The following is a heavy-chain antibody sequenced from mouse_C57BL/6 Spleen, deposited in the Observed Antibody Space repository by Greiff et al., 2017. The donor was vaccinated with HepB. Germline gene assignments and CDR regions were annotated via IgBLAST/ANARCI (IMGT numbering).Heavy chain of an antibody. CDR1: GFTFSSYA. V-gene: IGHV5-9-1*02. CDR3: TREKDYYGRGYFDV. CDR2: ISSGGDYI. Sequence: EVKLQESGEGLVKPGGSLKLSCAASGFTFSSYAMSWVRQTPEKRLEWVAYISSGGDYIYYADTVKGRFTISRDNARNTLYLQMSSLKSEDTAMYYCTREKDYYGRGYFDVWGTGTTVTVSS. D-gene: IGHD1-2*01. J-gene: IGHJ1*03.